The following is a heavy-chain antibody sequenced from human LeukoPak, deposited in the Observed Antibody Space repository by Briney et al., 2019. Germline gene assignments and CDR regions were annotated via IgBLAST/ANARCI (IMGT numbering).Heavy chain of an antibody. CDR1: GFTFTSYA. J-gene: IGHJ1*01. CDR2: ISASGGST. CDR3: AKAITIFGVVTLGTAEYFQH. V-gene: IGHV3-23*01. Sequence: GGSLRLSCAASGFTFTSYAMSWVRQAPGKGLEWVSTISASGGSTYYADSVKGRFTISRDNSENRLYLQMNSLRAEDTAVYYCAKAITIFGVVTLGTAEYFQHWGQGTLVTVSS. D-gene: IGHD3-3*01.